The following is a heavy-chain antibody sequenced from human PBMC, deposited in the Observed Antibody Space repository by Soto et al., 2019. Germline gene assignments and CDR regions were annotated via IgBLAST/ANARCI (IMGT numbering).Heavy chain of an antibody. J-gene: IGHJ3*02. D-gene: IGHD1-26*01. CDR2: ISYDGSNK. V-gene: IGHV3-30*18. CDR3: AKGGSYEEYAFDI. Sequence: HPGGSLRLSCAASGFTFSSYGMHWVRQAPGKGLEWVAVISYDGSNKYYADSVKGRFTISRDNSKNTLYLQMNSLRAEDTAVYYCAKGGSYEEYAFDIWGQGTMVTVSS. CDR1: GFTFSSYG.